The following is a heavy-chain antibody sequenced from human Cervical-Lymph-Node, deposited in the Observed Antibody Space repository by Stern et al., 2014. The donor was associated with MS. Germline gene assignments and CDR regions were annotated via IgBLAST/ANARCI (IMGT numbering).Heavy chain of an antibody. CDR2: LYPGDSET. CDR3: ARRGHGYMGIDY. V-gene: IGHV5-51*03. D-gene: IGHD1-1*01. J-gene: IGHJ4*02. Sequence: VQLVQSGAEVKKPGESLRISCEVSGYRFTNNWIGWVRQMPGKGLEWMGVLYPGDSETRYSASVQGQVTIFVDKSNTTTYLQWSCLKASDTAIYYCARRGHGYMGIDYWGQGTLVTVSS. CDR1: GYRFTNNW.